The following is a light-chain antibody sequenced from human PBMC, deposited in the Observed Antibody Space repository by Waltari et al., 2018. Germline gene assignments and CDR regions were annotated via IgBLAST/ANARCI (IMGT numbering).Light chain of an antibody. Sequence: DIQMTQSPSSLSASVGDRVTINCRASQSISTYLSWYQQKPGKAPKLLIYTASTWQSGVPSRFSGSGSGTDFTLTISTLQPEDFGTYYCQQSYSTLFTFGPGTKMEI. V-gene: IGKV1-39*01. CDR1: QSISTY. J-gene: IGKJ3*01. CDR3: QQSYSTLFT. CDR2: TAS.